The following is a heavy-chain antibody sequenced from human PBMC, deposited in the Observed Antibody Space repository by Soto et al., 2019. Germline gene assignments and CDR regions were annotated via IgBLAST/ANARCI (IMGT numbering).Heavy chain of an antibody. V-gene: IGHV3-23*01. CDR1: GFTFSSYA. J-gene: IGHJ4*02. CDR2: ISGSGGST. D-gene: IGHD6-13*01. CDR3: ATKYSSSWYGDY. Sequence: GGSLRLSCAASGFTFSSYALSWVRQAPGTGLEWVSAISGSGGSTYYADSVQGRFTISRDNSKKTLYLQMNSLRAEDTAVYYCATKYSSSWYGDYWGQGTLVTVSS.